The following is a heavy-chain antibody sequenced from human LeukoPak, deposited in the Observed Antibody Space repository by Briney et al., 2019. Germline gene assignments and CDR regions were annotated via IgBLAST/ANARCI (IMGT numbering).Heavy chain of an antibody. CDR2: ISAYNGNT. CDR1: GYTFTSYG. Sequence: ASVKVSCKASGYTFTSYGISWVRQAPGQGLEWMGWISAYNGNTNYAQKLQGRVTMTTDTSTSTAYMELRSLRSDDTAVYYCAREEDYYYSSGYSYYWGQGTLVTVSS. V-gene: IGHV1-18*01. J-gene: IGHJ4*02. D-gene: IGHD3-22*01. CDR3: AREEDYYYSSGYSYY.